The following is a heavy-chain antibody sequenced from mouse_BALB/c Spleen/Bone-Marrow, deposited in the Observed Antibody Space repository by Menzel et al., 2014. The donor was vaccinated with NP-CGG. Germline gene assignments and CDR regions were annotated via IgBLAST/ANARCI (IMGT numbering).Heavy chain of an antibody. D-gene: IGHD2-1*01. V-gene: IGHV5-12*02. J-gene: IGHJ4*01. CDR3: ARHLYGNYGAMDY. CDR2: ISNGGGST. Sequence: EVQVVESGGGLVQPGGSLKLSCATSGFTFSDYYMYWVRQTPEKRLEWVAYISNGGGSTYRPDTVKGRFTISRDNAKNTLYLQMSRLKSEDTAMYYCARHLYGNYGAMDYWGQGTSVTVSS. CDR1: GFTFSDYY.